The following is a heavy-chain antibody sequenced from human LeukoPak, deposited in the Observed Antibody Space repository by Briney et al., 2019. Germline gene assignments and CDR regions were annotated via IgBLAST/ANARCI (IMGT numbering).Heavy chain of an antibody. Sequence: GGSLRLSCAASGFTFDDYAMHWVRHAPGKGLEWVSGISWNSGSIGYADSVKGRFTISRDNAKNSLYLQMNSLRAEDTALYYCAKGGSGYSYGYYFDYWGQGTLVTVSS. CDR1: GFTFDDYA. CDR2: ISWNSGSI. CDR3: AKGGSGYSYGYYFDY. D-gene: IGHD5-18*01. V-gene: IGHV3-9*01. J-gene: IGHJ4*02.